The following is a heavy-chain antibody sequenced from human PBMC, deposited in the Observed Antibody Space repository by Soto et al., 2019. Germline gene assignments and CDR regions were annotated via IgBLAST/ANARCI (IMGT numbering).Heavy chain of an antibody. D-gene: IGHD3-10*01. CDR3: ARHDYFGSGNKYYYYGMDV. CDR2: IFYSGST. CDR1: GGSISSYY. Sequence: PSETLSLTCTVSGGSISSYYWSWIRQPPGKGLEWIGYIFYSGSTNYNPSLKSRVTITVDKSKNQFSLKQSSVTAADTVVYYCARHDYFGSGNKYYYYGMDVWGQETTVT. J-gene: IGHJ6*02. V-gene: IGHV4-59*08.